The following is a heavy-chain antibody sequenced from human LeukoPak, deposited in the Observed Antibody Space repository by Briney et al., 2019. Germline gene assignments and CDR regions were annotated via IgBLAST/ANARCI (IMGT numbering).Heavy chain of an antibody. CDR3: ARVTTVTHYGMDV. Sequence: SETLSLTCAVYGGSFSGYYWSWIRQPPGKGLEWIGEINHSGSTNYNPSLKRRVTISVDTSKNQFSLKLSSVTAADTAVYYCARVTTVTHYGMDVWGQGTTVTVSS. CDR1: GGSFSGYY. V-gene: IGHV4-34*01. J-gene: IGHJ6*02. CDR2: INHSGST. D-gene: IGHD4-11*01.